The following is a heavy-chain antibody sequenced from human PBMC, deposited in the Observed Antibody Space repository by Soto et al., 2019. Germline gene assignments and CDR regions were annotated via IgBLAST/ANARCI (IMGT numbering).Heavy chain of an antibody. CDR1: GGSISSYY. D-gene: IGHD6-13*01. J-gene: IGHJ4*02. CDR2: IYFSGGT. Sequence: ASETLSLTCTVSGGSISSYYWGWVRQPPGKGLEWIGYIYFSGGTNYNPSLKSRVTISVDTSKNQFSLKLSSVTAADTAVYYCARESRSWYGSIWDYWGQGTLVTVSS. CDR3: ARESRSWYGSIWDY. V-gene: IGHV4-59*12.